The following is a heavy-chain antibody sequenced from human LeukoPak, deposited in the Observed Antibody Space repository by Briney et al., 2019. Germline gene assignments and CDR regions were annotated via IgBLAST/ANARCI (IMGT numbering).Heavy chain of an antibody. J-gene: IGHJ4*02. CDR2: ISGSSSYI. V-gene: IGHV3-21*01. CDR3: ARGGGGLWFGELPSDY. Sequence: GGSLRLSCAASGFTFSSYSMNWVRQAPGKGLEWVSSISGSSSYIYYADSVKGRFTISRDNAKNSLYLQMNSLRAEDTAVYYCARGGGGLWFGELPSDYWGQGTLVTVSS. CDR1: GFTFSSYS. D-gene: IGHD3-10*01.